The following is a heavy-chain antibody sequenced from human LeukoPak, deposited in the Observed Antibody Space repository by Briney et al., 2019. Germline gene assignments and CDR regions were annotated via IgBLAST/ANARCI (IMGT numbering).Heavy chain of an antibody. D-gene: IGHD6-19*01. J-gene: IGHJ6*02. Sequence: GGSLRLSCTASGFTFSGHWMSWVRRAPGKGLEWVSGTSGSGDSTYHADSVKGRFTISRDNSKNTLYLQMNSLRAEDTAVYYCAKGGGWSVYYDMDVWGQGTTVTVSS. CDR3: AKGGGWSVYYDMDV. CDR2: TSGSGDST. V-gene: IGHV3-23*01. CDR1: GFTFSGHW.